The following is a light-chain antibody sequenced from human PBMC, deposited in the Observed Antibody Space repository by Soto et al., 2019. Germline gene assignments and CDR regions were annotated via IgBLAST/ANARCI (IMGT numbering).Light chain of an antibody. CDR1: QSVTSSY. Sequence: ENVWTRSPGPASLSQGERATLSCRASQSVTSSYLAWYQQKPGQAPRLLIYGASSRAPGIPDRFSGSGSGTDFSLTISSLEPGDLAVYYCQQYGSSPRTFGQGTMVDIK. V-gene: IGKV3-20*01. CDR3: QQYGSSPRT. J-gene: IGKJ1*01. CDR2: GAS.